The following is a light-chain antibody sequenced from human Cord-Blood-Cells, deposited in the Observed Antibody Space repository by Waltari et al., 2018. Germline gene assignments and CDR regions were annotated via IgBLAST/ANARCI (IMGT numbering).Light chain of an antibody. Sequence: QSALTQPPSASGSPGQSVTISCTGTSSDVGGYNYVSWYQQHPGKAPKLMIYEGSKRPSGVPDRFAGSKSGTTASLTVSGLQAGDEADYYCSSYAGSNNLVFGGGTKLTVL. J-gene: IGLJ3*02. CDR1: SSDVGGYNY. CDR3: SSYAGSNNLV. CDR2: EGS. V-gene: IGLV2-8*01.